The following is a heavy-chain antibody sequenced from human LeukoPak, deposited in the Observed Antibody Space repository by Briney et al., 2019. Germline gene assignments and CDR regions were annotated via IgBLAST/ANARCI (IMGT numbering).Heavy chain of an antibody. Sequence: GGPLRLSCAASGFSFSKYALHWVRPAPGKGLELVAVISFDETKKYYADSVKVRFTISRDNSNNTLFLQMKSLKTEDTAVYLCARMKVIKGASLDYWGQGSLVTVSS. D-gene: IGHD2-21*01. CDR2: ISFDETKK. CDR3: ARMKVIKGASLDY. J-gene: IGHJ4*02. CDR1: GFSFSKYA. V-gene: IGHV3-30-3*01.